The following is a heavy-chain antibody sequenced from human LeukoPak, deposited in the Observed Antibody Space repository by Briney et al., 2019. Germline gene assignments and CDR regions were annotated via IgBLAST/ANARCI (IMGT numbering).Heavy chain of an antibody. J-gene: IGHJ5*01. D-gene: IGHD4-17*01. Sequence: PSETLSLTCTVSGASIRSYFWSWIRQPPGKGLEWIGYIYYGGGTNYNPSFESRITISVDTSKNRISLNLTSVTASDTAIYYCARERGDYDSDNWFDSWGQGTLGTVSS. CDR1: GASIRSYF. CDR2: IYYGGGT. V-gene: IGHV4-59*01. CDR3: ARERGDYDSDNWFDS.